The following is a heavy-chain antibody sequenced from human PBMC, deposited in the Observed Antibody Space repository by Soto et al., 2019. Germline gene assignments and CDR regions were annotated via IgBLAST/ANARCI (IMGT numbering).Heavy chain of an antibody. D-gene: IGHD2-2*01. CDR1: GGSISSGGYS. CDR3: ARVPDR. Sequence: TSETLSLTCAVSGGSISSGGYSWSWIRQPPGKGLEWIGYIYHSGSTYYNPSLKSRVTVSVDRSKNQFSLKLSSVTAADTAVYYCARVPDRWGQGTLVTVSS. CDR2: IYHSGST. V-gene: IGHV4-30-2*01. J-gene: IGHJ5*02.